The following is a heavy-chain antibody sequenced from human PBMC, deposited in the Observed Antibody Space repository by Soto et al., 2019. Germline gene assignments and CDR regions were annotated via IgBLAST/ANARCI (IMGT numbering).Heavy chain of an antibody. Sequence: ASVKVSCKASGYTFTSYDIYWVRQATGQGPEWMGWMNPNTGNSGYAKKFQGRVTMTSDTSISTAHMELSNLRSEDTAVYYCARRAETNGWNGFGADKYYFDFWGQGTLVTVSS. CDR3: ARRAETNGWNGFGADKYYFDF. CDR1: GYTFTSYD. J-gene: IGHJ4*02. V-gene: IGHV1-8*01. D-gene: IGHD1-1*01. CDR2: MNPNTGNS.